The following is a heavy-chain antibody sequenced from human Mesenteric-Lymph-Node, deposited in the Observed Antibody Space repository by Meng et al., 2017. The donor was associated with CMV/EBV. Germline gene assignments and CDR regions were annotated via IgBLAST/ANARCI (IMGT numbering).Heavy chain of an antibody. CDR1: GFTFSSYS. J-gene: IGHJ6*02. CDR2: ISSSSSTI. V-gene: IGHV3-48*04. Sequence: GESLKISCAASGFTFSSYSMNWVRQAPGKGLEWVSYISSSSSTIYYADSVKGRFTISRDNAKNSLYLQMNSLRAEDTAVYYCARSLHRTTTPGGYYGMDVWGQGTTVTVSS. D-gene: IGHD3-16*01. CDR3: ARSLHRTTTPGGYYGMDV.